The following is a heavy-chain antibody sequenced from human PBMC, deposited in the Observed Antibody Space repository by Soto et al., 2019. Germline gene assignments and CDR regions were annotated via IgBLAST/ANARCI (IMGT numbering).Heavy chain of an antibody. D-gene: IGHD3-22*01. Sequence: GGSLRLSCAASGFTLSKAWMNWVRQAPGKGLEWVGRIKNGGTTDYAAPVKGRFTISRDDSKNTLYLQMNSLKTEDTAVYYCTTDPAPHYYDSSGYYYVFDYWGQGTLVTVSS. J-gene: IGHJ4*02. CDR1: GFTLSKAW. CDR3: TTDPAPHYYDSSGYYYVFDY. CDR2: IKNGGTT. V-gene: IGHV3-15*07.